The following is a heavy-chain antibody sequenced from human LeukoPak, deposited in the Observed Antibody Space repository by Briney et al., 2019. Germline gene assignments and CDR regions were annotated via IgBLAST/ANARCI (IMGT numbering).Heavy chain of an antibody. CDR1: GYTFTSYA. V-gene: IGHV7-4-1*02. Sequence: ASVKVSCKASGYTFTSYAMNWVRQAPGQGLEWMGWINTNTGNPTYAQGFTGRFVFSLDTSVSTAYLQISSLKAEDTAVYYCASGSLSGYDWASNGMDVWGQGTTVTVSS. CDR3: ASGSLSGYDWASNGMDV. CDR2: INTNTGNP. J-gene: IGHJ6*02. D-gene: IGHD5-12*01.